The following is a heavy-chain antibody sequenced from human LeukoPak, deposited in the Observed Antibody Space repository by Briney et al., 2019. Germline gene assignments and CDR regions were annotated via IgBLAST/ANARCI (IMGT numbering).Heavy chain of an antibody. D-gene: IGHD6-13*01. V-gene: IGHV3-7*03. J-gene: IGHJ4*02. CDR1: GFRFSSSW. CDR2: IGPDGSEK. Sequence: GGSLRLSCAGSGFRFSSSWMSWVRQAPGKGLEFVANIGPDGSEKYYVDSVKGRFTVSRDNAKTSLFLQMNSLRAEDTAVYYCAKTYTSSWYGYDSWGQGTLVTVSS. CDR3: AKTYTSSWYGYDS.